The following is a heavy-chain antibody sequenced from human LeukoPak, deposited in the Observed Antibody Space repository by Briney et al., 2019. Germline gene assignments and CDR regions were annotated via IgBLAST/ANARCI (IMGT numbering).Heavy chain of an antibody. CDR3: ARALVGGVRRRGWFDP. CDR2: IYYSGST. CDR1: GGSISSGGYY. J-gene: IGHJ5*02. Sequence: SETLFLTCTVSGGSISSGGYYWSWIRQHPGKGLEWICYIYYSGSTYYNPSLKSRVTISVDTSKNQFSLKLSSVTAADTAVYYCARALVGGVRRRGWFDPWGQGTLVTVSS. D-gene: IGHD2-8*02. V-gene: IGHV4-31*03.